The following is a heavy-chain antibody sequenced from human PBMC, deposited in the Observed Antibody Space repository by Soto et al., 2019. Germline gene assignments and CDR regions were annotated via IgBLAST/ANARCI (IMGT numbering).Heavy chain of an antibody. Sequence: LGESLKISCKGSGYSLTSYWIGWVRQMPGKGLEWMGIIYPGDSDTRYSPSFQGQVTISADKSISTAYLQWTSLKASDTAMYYCARPHISSWYVDYWGQRTLVTVSS. D-gene: IGHD6-13*01. CDR1: GYSLTSYW. J-gene: IGHJ4*02. CDR2: IYPGDSDT. CDR3: ARPHISSWYVDY. V-gene: IGHV5-51*01.